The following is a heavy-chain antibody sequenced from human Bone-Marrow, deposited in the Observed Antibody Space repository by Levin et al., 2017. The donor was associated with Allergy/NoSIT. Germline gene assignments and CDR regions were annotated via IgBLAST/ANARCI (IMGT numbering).Heavy chain of an antibody. V-gene: IGHV4-39*01. CDR3: ARRSITWNAFDI. D-gene: IGHD2-2*01. Sequence: SLTLSLPCSVSGGSIRSSSYYWGWLRQPPGKGLEWIGSFYYAGSTYYNPSLKSLFTISADTSRNQFSLKVSSVSAADTAVYYCARRSITWNAFDIWGRGTMVTVSS. CDR1: GGSIRSSSYY. CDR2: FYYAGST. J-gene: IGHJ3*02.